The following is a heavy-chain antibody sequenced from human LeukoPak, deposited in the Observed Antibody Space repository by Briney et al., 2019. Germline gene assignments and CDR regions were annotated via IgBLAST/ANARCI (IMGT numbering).Heavy chain of an antibody. V-gene: IGHV4-34*01. CDR1: GGPFSGYY. J-gene: IGHJ4*02. D-gene: IGHD6-13*01. Sequence: PSETLSLTCAVYGGPFSGYYWSWIRQPPGKGLEWIGEINHSGSTNYNPSLKSRVTISVDTSKNQFSLKLSSVTAADTAVYYCARGEIAAAGGYFDYWGQGTLVTVSS. CDR2: INHSGST. CDR3: ARGEIAAAGGYFDY.